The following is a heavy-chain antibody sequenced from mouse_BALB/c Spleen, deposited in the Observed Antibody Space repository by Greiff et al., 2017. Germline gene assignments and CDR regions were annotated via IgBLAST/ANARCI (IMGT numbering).Heavy chain of an antibody. Sequence: EVQRVESGGGLVKPGGSLKLSCAASGFTFSSYAMSWVRQSPEKRLEWVAEISSGGSYTYYPDTVTGRFTISRDNAKNTLYLEMSSLRSEDTAMYYCARDRPSWFAYWGQGTLVTVSA. CDR1: GFTFSSYA. V-gene: IGHV5-9-4*01. CDR2: ISSGGSYT. J-gene: IGHJ3*01. CDR3: ARDRPSWFAY.